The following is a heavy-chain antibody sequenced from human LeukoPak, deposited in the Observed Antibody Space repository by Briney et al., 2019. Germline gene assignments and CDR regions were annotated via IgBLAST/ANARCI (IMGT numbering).Heavy chain of an antibody. CDR3: ARDILSGLTKYFDL. J-gene: IGHJ2*01. CDR2: IYYSGTT. V-gene: IGHV4-61*10. Sequence: SETLSLTCTVSGGSISSGSYYWSWIRQPAGKGLEWIGYIYYSGTTNCNPSLKSRVTVSVDTSKNQFSLKLSSVAAADTAVYYCARDILSGLTKYFDLWGRGALVAVSS. CDR1: GGSISSGSYY. D-gene: IGHD5/OR15-5a*01.